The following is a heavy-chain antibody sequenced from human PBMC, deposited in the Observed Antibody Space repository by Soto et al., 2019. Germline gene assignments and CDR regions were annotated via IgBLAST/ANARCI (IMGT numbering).Heavy chain of an antibody. J-gene: IGHJ4*02. CDR1: GFTFSTYA. CDR3: VRDAFLYSRGAYYDH. Sequence: QVRLVESGGGAVQPGDSLRLSCDASGFTFSTYALHWVRQAPGKGLEWVAFISYTGANQYYADSVKGRFTVSRDNSKNIAALQMTSLKPEVSAVYYCVRDAFLYSRGAYYDHWGQGTLVTVA. D-gene: IGHD4-4*01. V-gene: IGHV3-30-3*01. CDR2: ISYTGANQ.